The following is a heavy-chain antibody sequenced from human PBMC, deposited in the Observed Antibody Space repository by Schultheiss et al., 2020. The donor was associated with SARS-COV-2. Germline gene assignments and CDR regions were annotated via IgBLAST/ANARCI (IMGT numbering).Heavy chain of an antibody. CDR3: TRDPSSGWSY. CDR2: ISFVESNK. Sequence: GGSLRLSCAASGFTFSTYAMHWVRQAPGKGLEWVAGISFVESNKYYGDSVKGRFTISRDNSKNTLYLQMNSLRPEDTAMYYCTRDPSSGWSYWGQGTLVTVSS. D-gene: IGHD6-19*01. CDR1: GFTFSTYA. V-gene: IGHV3-30*01. J-gene: IGHJ4*02.